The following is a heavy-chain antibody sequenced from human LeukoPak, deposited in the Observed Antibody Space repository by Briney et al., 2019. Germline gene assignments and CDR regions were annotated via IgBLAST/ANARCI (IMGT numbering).Heavy chain of an antibody. Sequence: SETLSLTCAVYGGSFSGYYWSWIRQPPGKGLEWIGEINHSGSTNYNPSLKSRVTISVDTSKNQFSLKLSSVTAADTAVYYCARARRGLQRIFDYWGQGTLVTVSS. D-gene: IGHD1-1*01. CDR2: INHSGST. V-gene: IGHV4-34*01. CDR1: GGSFSGYY. CDR3: ARARRGLQRIFDY. J-gene: IGHJ4*02.